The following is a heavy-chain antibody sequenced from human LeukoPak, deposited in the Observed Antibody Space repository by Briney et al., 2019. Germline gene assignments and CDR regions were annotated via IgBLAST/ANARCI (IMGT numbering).Heavy chain of an antibody. J-gene: IGHJ4*02. V-gene: IGHV3-30-3*01. CDR1: GFTFSSYA. CDR3: ARGAFIAAGGYFDY. Sequence: PGRSLRLSCAASGFTFSSYAMHWVRQAPGKGLEWVAVISYDGSNKYYADSVKGRFTISRDNSKNTLYLQMNSLRAEDTAVYYCARGAFIAAGGYFDYWGQGTLVTVSS. CDR2: ISYDGSNK. D-gene: IGHD6-13*01.